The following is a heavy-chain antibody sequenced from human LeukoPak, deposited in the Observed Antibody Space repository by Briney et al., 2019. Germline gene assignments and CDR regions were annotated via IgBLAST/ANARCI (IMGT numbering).Heavy chain of an antibody. CDR1: GFIFSSYG. D-gene: IGHD3-10*01. V-gene: IGHV3-30*02. J-gene: IGHJ4*02. CDR2: IRYDGSNK. Sequence: GGSLRLSCAASGFIFSSYGMHWVRQAPGKGLEWVAYIRYDGSNKNYADSVKGRFTISRDNSKNTLYLQMNSLRAEDTAVYYCAKDVTGDGFDYWGQGTLVTVSS. CDR3: AKDVTGDGFDY.